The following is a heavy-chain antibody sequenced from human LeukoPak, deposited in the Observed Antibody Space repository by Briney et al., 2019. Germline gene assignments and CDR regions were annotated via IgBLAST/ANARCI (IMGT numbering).Heavy chain of an antibody. V-gene: IGHV1-18*01. D-gene: IGHD3-3*01. CDR3: ARVRGEYDFWSGPRPNYFDY. Sequence: ASVKVSCKASGYTFTSYGISWVRQAPGQGLEWMGWISAYNGNTNYAQKLQGRVTMTTDTSTSTAYMELRSLRSDDTAVYYCARVRGEYDFWSGPRPNYFDYWGQGTLVTVSS. CDR2: ISAYNGNT. J-gene: IGHJ4*02. CDR1: GYTFTSYG.